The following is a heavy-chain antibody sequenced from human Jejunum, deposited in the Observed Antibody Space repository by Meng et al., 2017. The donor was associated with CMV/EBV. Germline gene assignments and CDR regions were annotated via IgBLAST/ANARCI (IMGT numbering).Heavy chain of an antibody. CDR3: ARYGGDSVWYFGL. CDR1: GGSLSGYY. J-gene: IGHJ2*01. V-gene: IGHV4-34*01. D-gene: IGHD2-21*02. Sequence: QVQLEQRGAGLLKPSDTLSITCAVYGGSLSGYYWTWIRQPPGKGLEWIGEINHSGTTNYNPSLKSRVTISIDTSKNQFSLKLSSVTAADTAVYYCARYGGDSVWYFGLWGRGTLVTVSS. CDR2: INHSGTT.